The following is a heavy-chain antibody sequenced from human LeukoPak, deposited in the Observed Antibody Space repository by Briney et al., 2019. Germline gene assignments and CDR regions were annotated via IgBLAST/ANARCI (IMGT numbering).Heavy chain of an antibody. CDR2: ISGSGDTT. Sequence: GGSLRLSCAASGFTFSNYAMRWVRQAPGKGLEWVSGISGSGDTTYYADSVKGRFTISRDNAKNSLYLQMNSLRAEDTAVYYCASPGYSSGWYIDYWGQGTLVTVSS. D-gene: IGHD6-19*01. J-gene: IGHJ4*02. CDR3: ASPGYSSGWYIDY. V-gene: IGHV3-23*01. CDR1: GFTFSNYA.